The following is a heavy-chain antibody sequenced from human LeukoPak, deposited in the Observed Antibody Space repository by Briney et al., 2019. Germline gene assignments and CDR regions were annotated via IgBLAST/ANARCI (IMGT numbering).Heavy chain of an antibody. CDR1: GFTFSNAW. D-gene: IGHD2-15*01. J-gene: IGHJ5*02. CDR3: ATDPIVA. Sequence: GGSLRLSCSASGFTFSNAWMSWVRQAPGKGLEWVGRIKSKTDGGTTDHAAPVKGRFTISRDDSENMLYLQMNSLTTEDTGVYYCATDPIVAWGQGTLVTVSS. CDR2: IKSKTDGGTT. V-gene: IGHV3-15*01.